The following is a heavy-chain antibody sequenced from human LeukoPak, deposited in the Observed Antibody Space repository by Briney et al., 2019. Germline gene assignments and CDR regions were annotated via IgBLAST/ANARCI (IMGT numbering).Heavy chain of an antibody. CDR1: GYSISSGHY. CDR3: ARDGASSLWFGELLTRFDP. D-gene: IGHD3-10*01. V-gene: IGHV4-38-2*02. J-gene: IGHJ5*02. Sequence: KPSETLSLTCAVSGYSISSGHYWGWIRQPPGKGLEWIGSIYHSGSTYYNPSLKSRVTISVDTSKNQFSLKLSSVTAADTAVYYCARDGASSLWFGELLTRFDPWGQGTLVTVSS. CDR2: IYHSGST.